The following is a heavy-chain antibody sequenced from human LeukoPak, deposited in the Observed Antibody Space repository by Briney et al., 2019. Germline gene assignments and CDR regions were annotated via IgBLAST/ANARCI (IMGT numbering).Heavy chain of an antibody. Sequence: GASVKVSCKASGYTFTSYDINWVRQATGQGLEWMGWMNPNSGNTGYAQKFQGRVTMTRNTSISTAYMELSSLRSEDTAVYYCARDEGAAAGNWFDPWAREPWSPSPQ. CDR2: MNPNSGNT. V-gene: IGHV1-8*01. D-gene: IGHD6-13*01. J-gene: IGHJ5*02. CDR3: ARDEGAAAGNWFDP. CDR1: GYTFTSYD.